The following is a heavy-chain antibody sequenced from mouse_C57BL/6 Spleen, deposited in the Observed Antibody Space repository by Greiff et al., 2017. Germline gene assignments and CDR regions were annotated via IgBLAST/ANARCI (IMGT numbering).Heavy chain of an antibody. Sequence: VQLQQSGPELVKPGASVKISCKASGYSFTDYNMNWVKHSKGKSLEWIGIINPNYGTTRYNQKCKGKATLTVDQSSSTAYMQLNSLTSEDSAFYYCARRRGYGSSHFDYWGQGTTLTVSS. CDR2: INPNYGTT. V-gene: IGHV1-39*01. CDR1: GYSFTDYN. CDR3: ARRRGYGSSHFDY. J-gene: IGHJ2*01. D-gene: IGHD1-1*01.